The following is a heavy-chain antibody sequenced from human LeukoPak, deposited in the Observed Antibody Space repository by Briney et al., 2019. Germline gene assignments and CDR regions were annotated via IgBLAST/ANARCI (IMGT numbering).Heavy chain of an antibody. Sequence: GESLKISCKGSGYSFTSHWIGWVRQMPGKGLEWMGIIYPGDSDTRYSPSFQGQVTISADKSISTAYLQWSSLKASDTAMYYCARPNCGGDCYDHYFGYWGQGTLVTVSS. J-gene: IGHJ4*02. V-gene: IGHV5-51*01. CDR2: IYPGDSDT. D-gene: IGHD2-21*02. CDR1: GYSFTSHW. CDR3: ARPNCGGDCYDHYFGY.